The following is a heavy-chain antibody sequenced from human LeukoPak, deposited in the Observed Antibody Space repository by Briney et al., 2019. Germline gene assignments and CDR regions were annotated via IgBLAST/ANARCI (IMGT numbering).Heavy chain of an antibody. V-gene: IGHV4-30-4*01. CDR3: ARVRYFDWLSIDY. CDR1: GGSISSGDYY. D-gene: IGHD3-9*01. Sequence: PSQTLSLTCTVPGGSISSGDYYWSWIRQPPGKGLEWIGYIYYSGSTNYNPSLKSRVTISVDTSKNQFSLKLSSVTAADTAVYYCARVRYFDWLSIDYWGQGTLVTVSS. CDR2: IYYSGST. J-gene: IGHJ4*02.